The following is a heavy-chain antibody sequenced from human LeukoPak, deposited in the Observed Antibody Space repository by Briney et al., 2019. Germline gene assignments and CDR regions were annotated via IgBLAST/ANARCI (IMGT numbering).Heavy chain of an antibody. Sequence: ASVKVSXKGFGYTFADYFIHWVRQAPGQGPEWMGRINPNSGATEYAPKFQGWVTTTRDTSISTAYVEVSRLISDDTAVYYCARDVTSTPNWEFDYWGQGILAIVSS. CDR1: GYTFADYF. D-gene: IGHD1-26*01. J-gene: IGHJ4*02. CDR2: INPNSGAT. CDR3: ARDVTSTPNWEFDY. V-gene: IGHV1-2*04.